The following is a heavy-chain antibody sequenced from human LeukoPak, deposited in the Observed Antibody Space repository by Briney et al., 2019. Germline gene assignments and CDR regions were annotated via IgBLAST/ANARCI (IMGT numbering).Heavy chain of an antibody. V-gene: IGHV4-38-2*02. CDR3: ARPSVRYYDRDGFPNWFDP. J-gene: IGHJ5*02. Sequence: SETLSLTCTVSGHSISSGYFWGWIRQPPGKGLEWIGSVYRSGTTNYNPSLKSRVTMSADASKNQFSLKLSSVTAADTAVYYCARPSVRYYDRDGFPNWFDPWGQGTLVTVSS. D-gene: IGHD3-22*01. CDR1: GHSISSGYF. CDR2: VYRSGTT.